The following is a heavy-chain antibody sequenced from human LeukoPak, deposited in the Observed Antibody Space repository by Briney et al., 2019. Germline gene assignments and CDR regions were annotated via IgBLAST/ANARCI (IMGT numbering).Heavy chain of an antibody. CDR1: GFTVSSNY. V-gene: IGHV3-66*01. D-gene: IGHD6-6*01. Sequence: GGSLRLSCAASGFTVSSNYMSWVRQAPGKGLEWVSVIYSGGSTYYADSVKGRFTISRDNSKNTLYLQMNSLRAEDTAVYYCARDRGTTSSAGYYFDTWGQGALVTVSS. CDR2: IYSGGST. CDR3: ARDRGTTSSAGYYFDT. J-gene: IGHJ4*02.